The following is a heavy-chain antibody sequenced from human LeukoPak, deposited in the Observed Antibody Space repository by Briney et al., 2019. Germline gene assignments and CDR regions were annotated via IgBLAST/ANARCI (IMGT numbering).Heavy chain of an antibody. CDR3: ARLGDWFDP. V-gene: IGHV4-39*01. CDR1: GGSISSSSYY. J-gene: IGHJ5*02. CDR2: IYYSGST. Sequence: SETLSLTCTVSGGSISSSSYYWGWIRQPPGMGLEWIGSIYYSGSTYYNPSLKSRVTISVDTSKNQFSLKLSSVTAADTAVYYCARLGDWFDPWGQGTLVTVSS.